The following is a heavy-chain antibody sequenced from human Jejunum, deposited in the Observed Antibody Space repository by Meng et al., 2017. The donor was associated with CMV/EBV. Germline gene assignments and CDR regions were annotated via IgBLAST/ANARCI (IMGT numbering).Heavy chain of an antibody. CDR3: ARQPLEQQPIYFDY. V-gene: IGHV4-39*01. CDR2: MHYSGSA. Sequence: GGSISSSSYYWGWIRQPPGKGLEWIVSMHYSGSAYYNPSLKSRVTISVDTSKNQFSLRLRFVTAADTAVYYCARQPLEQQPIYFDYWGQGTLVTSPQ. D-gene: IGHD6-13*01. CDR1: GGSISSSSYY. J-gene: IGHJ4*02.